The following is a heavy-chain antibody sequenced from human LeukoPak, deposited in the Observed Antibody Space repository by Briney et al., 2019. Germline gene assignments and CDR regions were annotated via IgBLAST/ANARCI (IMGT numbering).Heavy chain of an antibody. V-gene: IGHV1-69*04. CDR1: GGTFSSYA. CDR3: ARDGWDVVDDYSNY. D-gene: IGHD4-11*01. Sequence: GASVKVSCKASGGTFSSYAISWVRQAPGQGLEWMGRIIPILGIANYAQKFQGRVTITADKSTSTAYMGLSSLRSEDTAVYYCARDGWDVVDDYSNYWGQGTLVTVSS. CDR2: IIPILGIA. J-gene: IGHJ4*02.